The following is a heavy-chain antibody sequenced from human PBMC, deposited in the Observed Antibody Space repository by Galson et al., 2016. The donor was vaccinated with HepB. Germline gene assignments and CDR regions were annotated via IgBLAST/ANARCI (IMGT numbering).Heavy chain of an antibody. CDR2: IRTRVSGT. V-gene: IGHV3-48*03. CDR1: GFTFSSED. CDR3: VSGHYAN. D-gene: IGHD2-2*01. Sequence: SLRLSCAASGFTFSSEDMNWVRQAPGKGLEWVSYIRTRVSGTYYADSVRGRFTISRDNAKNSLSLQMNSLRAEDTAVYYCVSGHYANWGQGTLVTVSS. J-gene: IGHJ1*01.